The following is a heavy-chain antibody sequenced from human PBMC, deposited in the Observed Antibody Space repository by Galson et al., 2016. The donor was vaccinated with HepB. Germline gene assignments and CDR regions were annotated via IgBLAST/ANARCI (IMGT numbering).Heavy chain of an antibody. CDR3: ARDYYGDRSVFDY. V-gene: IGHV3-48*02. CDR1: GFTSSTYS. D-gene: IGHD4-17*01. CDR2: ISSSSSVI. J-gene: IGHJ4*02. Sequence: SLRLSCAASGFTSSTYSMNWVRQAPGKGLEWVAYISSSSSVIYYADSVKGRFTISRDNGKNSLYLRINSLSDEDTAVYYCARDYYGDRSVFDYWGQGTLVTVSS.